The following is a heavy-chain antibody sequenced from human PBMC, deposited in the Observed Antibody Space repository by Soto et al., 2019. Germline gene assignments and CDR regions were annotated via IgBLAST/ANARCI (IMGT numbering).Heavy chain of an antibody. V-gene: IGHV1-46*01. CDR1: GYTFTSYY. CDR3: ARTAKPVAYYDILTGYYPNGVFDY. J-gene: IGHJ4*02. Sequence: VASVKVSCKASGYTFTSYYMHWVRQAPGQGLEWMGIINASNGNTKYAQKFQGRVTITRDTSASTAYMELSSLRSEDTAVYYCARTAKPVAYYDILTGYYPNGVFDYWGQGTLVTVSS. D-gene: IGHD3-9*01. CDR2: INASNGNT.